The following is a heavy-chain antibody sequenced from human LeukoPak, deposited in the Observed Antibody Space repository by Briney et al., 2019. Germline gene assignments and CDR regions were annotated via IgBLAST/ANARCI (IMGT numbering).Heavy chain of an antibody. CDR1: GGSISSSSYN. CDR3: AREVVPAASFDY. CDR2: IYYSGST. Sequence: KPSETLSLTCTVSGGSISSSSYNWGWIRQPPGKGLEWIGSIYYSGSTYYNPSLKSRVTISVDTSKNQFSLKLSSVTAADTAVYYCAREVVPAASFDYWGQGTLVTVSS. V-gene: IGHV4-39*02. J-gene: IGHJ4*02. D-gene: IGHD2-2*01.